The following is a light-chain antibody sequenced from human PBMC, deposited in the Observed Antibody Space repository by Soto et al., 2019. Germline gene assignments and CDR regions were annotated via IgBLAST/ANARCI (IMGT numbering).Light chain of an antibody. CDR1: QSVSSSY. Sequence: EIVLTQSPGTLSLSPGERATLSCRASQSVSSSYFGASSRATGIPDRFSGSGSGTDFTLTISRLEPADFAVYYCQQYCSSPPFTFGGGTKVEIK. J-gene: IGKJ4*01. CDR3: QQYCSSPPFT. CDR2: GAS. V-gene: IGKV3-20*01.